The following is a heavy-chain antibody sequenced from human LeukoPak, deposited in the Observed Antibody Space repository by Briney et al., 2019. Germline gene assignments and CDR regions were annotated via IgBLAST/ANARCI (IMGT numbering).Heavy chain of an antibody. CDR1: GGTFSSYA. Sequence: GSSVKVSCKASGGTFSSYAISWVRQAPGQGLEWMGGIIPIFGTANYAQKLQGRVTMTTDTSTSTAYMELRSLRSDDTAVYYCARDGQVPTQCSGGSCYPAFDIWGQGTMVTVSS. CDR2: IIPIFGTA. D-gene: IGHD2-15*01. V-gene: IGHV1-69*05. J-gene: IGHJ3*02. CDR3: ARDGQVPTQCSGGSCYPAFDI.